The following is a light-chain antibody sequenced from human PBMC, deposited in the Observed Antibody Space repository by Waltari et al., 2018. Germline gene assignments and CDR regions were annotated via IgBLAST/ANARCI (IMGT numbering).Light chain of an antibody. CDR2: KDS. CDR3: YAATDNNRV. Sequence: SYELTQPSSVSVSPGQTARITCSGDVLGRKYARWFQQKPGQAPVLVIYKDSERPSWIPERFSGSSSGTTVTLTINGAQVEDEADYYCYAATDNNRVFGGGTKLIVL. CDR1: VLGRKY. J-gene: IGLJ3*02. V-gene: IGLV3-27*01.